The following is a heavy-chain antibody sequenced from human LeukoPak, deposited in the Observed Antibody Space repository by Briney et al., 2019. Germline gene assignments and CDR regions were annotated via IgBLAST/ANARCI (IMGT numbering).Heavy chain of an antibody. J-gene: IGHJ4*02. Sequence: APVKVSCKASGYTFTSYDINWVRQATGQGLEWMGWMNPDSTNTGYAQRFQGRVTITRNTSISTAYMELSSLRSEDTAVYYCARSSSGYYDFDYWGQGTLVTVSS. D-gene: IGHD3-22*01. CDR1: GYTFTSYD. CDR3: ARSSSGYYDFDY. CDR2: MNPDSTNT. V-gene: IGHV1-8*03.